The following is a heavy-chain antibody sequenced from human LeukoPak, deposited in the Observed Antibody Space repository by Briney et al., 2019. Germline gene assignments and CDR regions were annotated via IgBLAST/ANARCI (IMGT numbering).Heavy chain of an antibody. CDR1: GGTFSSYA. CDR3: ARVRMDTYYFDY. Sequence: SVKVSCKASGGTFSSYAISWVRQAPGQGLEWMGRIIPILGIANYAQKFQGRVTITADKSTSTAYMELSSLRSEDTAVYYCARVRMDTYYFDYWGQGTLVTVSS. CDR2: IIPILGIA. D-gene: IGHD2-15*01. J-gene: IGHJ4*02. V-gene: IGHV1-69*04.